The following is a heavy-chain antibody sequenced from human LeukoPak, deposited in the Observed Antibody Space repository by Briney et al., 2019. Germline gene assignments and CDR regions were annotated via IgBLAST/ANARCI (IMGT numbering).Heavy chain of an antibody. J-gene: IGHJ4*02. CDR2: ISYDGSNK. CDR1: GFTFSSYG. Sequence: GRSLRLSCAASGFTFSSYGMHWVRQAPGKGLEWVAVISYDGSNKYYADSVKGRFTISRDNSKNTLYLQMNSLRAEDTAVYYCAKDLAVWGSSSWYNHFDYWGQGTLVTVSS. V-gene: IGHV3-30*18. D-gene: IGHD6-13*01. CDR3: AKDLAVWGSSSWYNHFDY.